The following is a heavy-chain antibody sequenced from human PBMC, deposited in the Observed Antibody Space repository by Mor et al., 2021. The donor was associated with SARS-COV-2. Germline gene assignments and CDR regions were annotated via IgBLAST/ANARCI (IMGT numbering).Heavy chain of an antibody. CDR2: GSTI. D-gene: IGHD2-15*01. Sequence: GSTIHYADSVKGRFTISRDNGKNSLYLQMNSLRDEDTAVYYCARDMYCSGGSCYTGAFDIWGQGTMV. V-gene: IGHV3-48*02. CDR3: ARDMYCSGGSCYTGAFDI. J-gene: IGHJ3*02.